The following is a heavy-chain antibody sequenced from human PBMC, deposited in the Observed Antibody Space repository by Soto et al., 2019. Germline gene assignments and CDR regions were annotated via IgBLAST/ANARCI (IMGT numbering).Heavy chain of an antibody. Sequence: ASVKVSCKASGYTFTSYGISWVRQAPGQGLEWMGWISAYNGKTNYAQKLQGRVTMTTDTSTSTAYMELRSLRSDDTAVYYCAREIGIAVAGNFDYWGQGTLVTVSS. D-gene: IGHD6-19*01. J-gene: IGHJ4*02. V-gene: IGHV1-18*01. CDR3: AREIGIAVAGNFDY. CDR2: ISAYNGKT. CDR1: GYTFTSYG.